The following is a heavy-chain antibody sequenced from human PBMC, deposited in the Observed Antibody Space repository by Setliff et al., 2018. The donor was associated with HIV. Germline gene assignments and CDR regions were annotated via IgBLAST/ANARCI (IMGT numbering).Heavy chain of an antibody. Sequence: PSETLSLTCTVSGDSVPDYYRSWIRQPPGKGLEWIGYIYNSGSTTYNPSLKSRVTISLDASNNRFSLNLASVTAADTAVYYCARSNLEPTSRLFDPWGPGTLVTVSS. CDR3: ARSNLEPTSRLFDP. CDR2: IYNSGST. CDR1: GDSVPDYY. D-gene: IGHD1-1*01. J-gene: IGHJ5*02. V-gene: IGHV4-4*08.